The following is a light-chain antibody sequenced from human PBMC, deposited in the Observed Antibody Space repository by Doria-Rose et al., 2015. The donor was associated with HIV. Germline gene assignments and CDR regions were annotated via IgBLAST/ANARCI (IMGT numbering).Light chain of an antibody. CDR3: QQYYSYPRT. J-gene: IGKJ2*01. CDR1: PGTRKY. Sequence: TQFPSSLTASTRGRITLTFPAGPGTRKYLAWYQQKPGKAPKLLIYAASTLQSGAPSRFSGSGSGTDFTLTISCLQSEDFAAYYCQQYYSYPRTFGQGTKLEIK. CDR2: AAS. V-gene: IGKV1-8*01.